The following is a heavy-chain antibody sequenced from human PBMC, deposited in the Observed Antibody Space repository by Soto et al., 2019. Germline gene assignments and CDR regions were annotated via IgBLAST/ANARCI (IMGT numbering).Heavy chain of an antibody. CDR1: GYSFTSYW. Sequence: EVQLVQSGAEVKTPGESLKISCKGSGYSFTSYWIGWVRQMPGKGLEWMGIIYPGDSDTRYSPSFQGQVTISADKSISTAYLQWSSLKASDTAMYYCARALAVAGLGDAFDIWGQGTMVTVSS. CDR2: IYPGDSDT. D-gene: IGHD6-19*01. J-gene: IGHJ3*02. V-gene: IGHV5-51*01. CDR3: ARALAVAGLGDAFDI.